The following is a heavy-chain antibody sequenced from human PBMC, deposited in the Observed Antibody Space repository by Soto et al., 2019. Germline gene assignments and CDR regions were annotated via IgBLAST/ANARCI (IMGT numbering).Heavy chain of an antibody. Sequence: SVKVSCKASGGTFSSYTISWVRQAPGQGLEWMGRIIPILGIANYAQKFQGRVTITADKSTSTAYMELSSLRSEDTAVYYCASAAEPYYYYMDVWGKGTTVTV. CDR1: GGTFSSYT. J-gene: IGHJ6*03. V-gene: IGHV1-69*02. CDR3: ASAAEPYYYYMDV. D-gene: IGHD2-15*01. CDR2: IIPILGIA.